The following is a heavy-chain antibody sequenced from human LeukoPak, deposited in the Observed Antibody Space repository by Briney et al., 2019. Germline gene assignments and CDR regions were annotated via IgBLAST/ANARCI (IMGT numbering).Heavy chain of an antibody. D-gene: IGHD1-26*01. CDR3: TIDEWELPGY. V-gene: IGHV1-2*02. CDR1: GYTFTSSY. Sequence: ASVKVSCKASGYTFTSSYMHWVRQAPGRGLEWMGWINPKSGATDFAQKFQGRITLTRDTSITTAHMEMNRLASDDTAVYFCTIDEWELPGYWGQGTRVTVAT. CDR2: INPKSGAT. J-gene: IGHJ4*02.